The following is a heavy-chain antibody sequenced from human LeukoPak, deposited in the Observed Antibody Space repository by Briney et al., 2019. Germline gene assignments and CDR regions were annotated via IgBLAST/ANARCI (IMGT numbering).Heavy chain of an antibody. D-gene: IGHD1-7*01. V-gene: IGHV4-59*08. CDR2: IYYSGST. CDR3: ARGSITGTTEIFY. CDR1: GGSISSHY. Sequence: SSETLSHTCTVSGGSISSHYWSWIRQPPGKGLEWIGYIYYSGSTNYNPSLKSRVTISVDTSKNQFSLKLSFVTAADTAVYYCARGSITGTTEIFYWGQGTLVTVSS. J-gene: IGHJ4*02.